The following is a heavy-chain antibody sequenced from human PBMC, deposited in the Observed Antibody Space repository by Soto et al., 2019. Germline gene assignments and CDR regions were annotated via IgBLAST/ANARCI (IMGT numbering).Heavy chain of an antibody. V-gene: IGHV5-51*01. J-gene: IGHJ3*02. CDR3: ARGYYYDSSGSPDAFDI. CDR1: GYSFTSYW. D-gene: IGHD3-22*01. CDR2: IYPGDSDT. Sequence: GESLKISCKGSGYSFTSYWIGWVRQIPGKGLEWMGIIYPGDSDTRYSPSFQGQVTISADKSISTAYLQWSSLKASDTAMYYCARGYYYDSSGSPDAFDIWGQGTMVTVSS.